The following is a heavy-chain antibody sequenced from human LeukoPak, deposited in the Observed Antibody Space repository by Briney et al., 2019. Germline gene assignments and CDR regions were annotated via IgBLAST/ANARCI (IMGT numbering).Heavy chain of an antibody. D-gene: IGHD1-1*01. J-gene: IGHJ4*02. CDR3: ARDLLDGTPSLDY. V-gene: IGHV1-69*04. CDR1: GGTFSSYT. Sequence: ASVKVSCKASGGTFSSYTISWVRQAPGQGLEWMGRIIPILGIANYAQKFQGRVTITADKSTSTAYMELSGLRSEDTAVYYCARDLLDGTPSLDYWGQGTLVTVSS. CDR2: IIPILGIA.